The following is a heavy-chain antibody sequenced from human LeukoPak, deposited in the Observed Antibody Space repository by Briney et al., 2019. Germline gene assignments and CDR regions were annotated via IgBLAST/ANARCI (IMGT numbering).Heavy chain of an antibody. V-gene: IGHV3-7*01. CDR1: GFTYSSYW. CDR2: IKQDGSEK. Sequence: GGSLRLSCAASGFTYSSYWMSWVRQAPGKGLEWVANIKQDGSEKYYVDSVKGRFTISRDNAKNSLYLQMNSLRAEDTAVYYCARDAPTGVRGTYYYYGMDVWGQGTTVTVSS. D-gene: IGHD3-10*01. CDR3: ARDAPTGVRGTYYYYGMDV. J-gene: IGHJ6*02.